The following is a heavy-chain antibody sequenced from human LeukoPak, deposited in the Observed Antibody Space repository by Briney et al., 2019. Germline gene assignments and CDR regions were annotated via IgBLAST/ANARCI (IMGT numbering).Heavy chain of an antibody. D-gene: IGHD1-26*01. CDR3: ARDTDGWELLPRFDY. Sequence: ASVKVSCKASGYTFTGYYMHWVRQAPGQGLEWMGWINPNSGGTIYAQKFQGRVTMTRDTSISTAYMELSRLRSGDTAVYYCARDTDGWELLPRFDYWGQGTLVTVSS. J-gene: IGHJ4*02. V-gene: IGHV1-2*02. CDR2: INPNSGGT. CDR1: GYTFTGYY.